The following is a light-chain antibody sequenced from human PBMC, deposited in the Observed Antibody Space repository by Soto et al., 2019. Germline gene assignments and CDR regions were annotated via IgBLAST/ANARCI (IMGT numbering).Light chain of an antibody. CDR2: AAS. CDR3: QQSYSNPRT. J-gene: IGKJ1*01. Sequence: DIQMTQSPSSLSASVGDRVTITCRASQSISNYLNWYQQKPGKAPKLLIYAASSLQSGVPSRFSGSGSGTDFTLTISSLQREDFATYYCQQSYSNPRTFGQGTKVEIK. V-gene: IGKV1-39*01. CDR1: QSISNY.